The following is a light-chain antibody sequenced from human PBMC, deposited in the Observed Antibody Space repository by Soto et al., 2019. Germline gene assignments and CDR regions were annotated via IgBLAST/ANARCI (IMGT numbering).Light chain of an antibody. CDR2: DAS. CDR3: QQYGNSPIT. Sequence: EIMLTQSPGTLSLSPGERATLSCRASQSVSSRSLAWYQQKPGQPPRLLIFDASNRAADIPDRFSGSGSGTDFTLTINRLEPEDFAVYFCQQYGNSPITFGQGTRLEIK. CDR1: QSVSSRS. J-gene: IGKJ5*01. V-gene: IGKV3-20*01.